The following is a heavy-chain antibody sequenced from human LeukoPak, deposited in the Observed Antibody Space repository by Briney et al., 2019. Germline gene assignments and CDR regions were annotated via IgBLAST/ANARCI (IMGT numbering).Heavy chain of an antibody. Sequence: GGSLRPSCTASGFTFSGHWMSWVRQAPGKGLEWVASIRQDGSEKHYVDSVEGRFIISRDNAKNSLHLQMNSLRAEDTAVYYCAKGSSRPPNAFDIWGQGTLVTVSS. V-gene: IGHV3-7*01. CDR3: AKGSSRPPNAFDI. D-gene: IGHD6-6*01. CDR2: IRQDGSEK. J-gene: IGHJ3*02. CDR1: GFTFSGHW.